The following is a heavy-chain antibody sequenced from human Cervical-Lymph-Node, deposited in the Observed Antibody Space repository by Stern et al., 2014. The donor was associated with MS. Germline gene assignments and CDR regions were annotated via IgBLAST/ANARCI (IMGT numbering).Heavy chain of an antibody. Sequence: QVQLVESGGGGKKPGASVKVSCKTSGYTFTDYGVTWVRLAPGQGLEWMGWISGHNGVTNDARKFQDRVTITTDTSTNTAYLELRSLRADDTAIYYCARDRANYGVFDYWGQGSRVTVSA. D-gene: IGHD4-17*01. CDR2: ISGHNGVT. J-gene: IGHJ4*02. V-gene: IGHV1-18*01. CDR1: GYTFTDYG. CDR3: ARDRANYGVFDY.